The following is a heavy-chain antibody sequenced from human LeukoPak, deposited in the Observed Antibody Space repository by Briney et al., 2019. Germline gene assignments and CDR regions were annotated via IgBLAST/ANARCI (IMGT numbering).Heavy chain of an antibody. D-gene: IGHD3-9*01. CDR2: IIPIFGTA. V-gene: IGHV1-69*01. CDR3: ARTSYYDILTYYYYYGMDV. J-gene: IGHJ6*02. Sequence: SLKVSCKASGGTFSSYAISWVRQAPGQGLEWMGGIIPIFGTANYAQKFQGRVTITADESTSTAYMELSSLRSEDTAVYYCARTSYYDILTYYYYYGMDVWGQGTTVTVSS. CDR1: GGTFSSYA.